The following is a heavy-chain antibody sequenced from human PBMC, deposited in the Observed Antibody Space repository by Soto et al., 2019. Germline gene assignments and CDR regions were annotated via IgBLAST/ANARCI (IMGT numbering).Heavy chain of an antibody. V-gene: IGHV3-23*01. CDR3: AFSSGWFAAFDV. Sequence: EVHLLESGGGLVQPGGSLRLSCAASGFTFSNSDMSWVRQAPGKGLEWVSYISRSGDSAYYADSVKGRFTVSRDNSKNTLCLQMNSLRNEDTAVYYCAFSSGWFAAFDVWGQGTRVTVSS. CDR2: ISRSGDSA. D-gene: IGHD6-19*01. J-gene: IGHJ3*01. CDR1: GFTFSNSD.